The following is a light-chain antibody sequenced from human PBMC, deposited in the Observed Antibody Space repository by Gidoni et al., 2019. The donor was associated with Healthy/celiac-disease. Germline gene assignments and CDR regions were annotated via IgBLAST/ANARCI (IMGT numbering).Light chain of an antibody. Sequence: DIQLTQSPSFLSASVGDRVTITCRASQGISSYLAWYQQKPGKAPKLLIYAASTSQSGVPSRFSGSGSGTEFTLTISSLQPEDVATYYCQQLNSYPREFTFGPGTKVDIK. CDR1: QGISSY. J-gene: IGKJ3*01. CDR3: QQLNSYPREFT. V-gene: IGKV1-9*01. CDR2: AAS.